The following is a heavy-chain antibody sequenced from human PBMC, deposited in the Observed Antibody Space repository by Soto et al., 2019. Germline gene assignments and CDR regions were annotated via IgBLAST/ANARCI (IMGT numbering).Heavy chain of an antibody. CDR2: INAGNGNT. Sequence: QVQLVQSGAEVKKPGASVKVSCKASGYTFTSYAMHWVRQAPGQRLEWMGWINAGNGNTKYSQKFQGRVTITRDTSASTAYMELSSLRSEDTAVYYCARDYGDYDLEGYFDYWGQGTLVTVSS. D-gene: IGHD4-17*01. CDR3: ARDYGDYDLEGYFDY. J-gene: IGHJ4*02. CDR1: GYTFTSYA. V-gene: IGHV1-3*01.